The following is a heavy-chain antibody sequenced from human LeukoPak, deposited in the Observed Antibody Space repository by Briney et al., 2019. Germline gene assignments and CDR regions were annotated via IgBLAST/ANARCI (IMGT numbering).Heavy chain of an antibody. J-gene: IGHJ4*02. V-gene: IGHV1-18*01. CDR1: GFTFRDYA. CDR3: ARVHRPYNIGLMDY. D-gene: IGHD6-25*01. CDR2: ISGYNDNT. Sequence: GSVKVSCKTSGFTFRDYAIGWVRHVPGQGLEWMGWISGYNDNTNFAQRLQDRISMATDTSTDTAYMTLRSLRSDDTAVYFCARVHRPYNIGLMDYWGQGTQITVSS.